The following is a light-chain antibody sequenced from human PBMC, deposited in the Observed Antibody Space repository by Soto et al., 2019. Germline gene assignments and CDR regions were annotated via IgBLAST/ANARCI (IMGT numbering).Light chain of an antibody. V-gene: IGLV2-14*01. Sequence: QSVLTQPASVSGFPGRSITISCTGTSSDVGGYNYVSWYQQHPGKAPKLMIYDVSNRPSGVSNRFSGSKSGNTASLTISGLQAEDEADYYCSSYTSSYYVFGTGTKVTVL. CDR2: DVS. J-gene: IGLJ1*01. CDR3: SSYTSSYYV. CDR1: SSDVGGYNY.